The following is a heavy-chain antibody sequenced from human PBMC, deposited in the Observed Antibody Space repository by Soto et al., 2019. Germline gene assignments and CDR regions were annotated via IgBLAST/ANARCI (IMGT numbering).Heavy chain of an antibody. CDR2: ISSSSTI. V-gene: IGHV3-48*02. J-gene: IGHJ4*02. Sequence: PGGSLRLSCAASGFTFSSYSMNWVRQAPGKGLEWVSYISSSSTIYYADSVKGRFTISRDNAKNSLYLQMNSLRDEDTAVYYCSRDRIPHWGQGTRGTVSS. CDR3: SRDRIPH. CDR1: GFTFSSYS.